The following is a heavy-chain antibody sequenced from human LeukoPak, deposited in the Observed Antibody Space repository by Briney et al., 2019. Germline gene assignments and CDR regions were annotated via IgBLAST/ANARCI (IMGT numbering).Heavy chain of an antibody. CDR1: GFTFSGSA. V-gene: IGHV3-73*01. J-gene: IGHJ4*02. D-gene: IGHD2-21*01. Sequence: GGSLRLSCAASGFTFSGSAIDWGRQASGKGVEWVGRIKSKVNSYATAYAASVKGTFTISRHDSKNTAYLQINSLKTEDTAVYYCTRGIVYRSGYFDYWGLGTLVTVSS. CDR2: IKSKVNSYAT. CDR3: TRGIVYRSGYFDY.